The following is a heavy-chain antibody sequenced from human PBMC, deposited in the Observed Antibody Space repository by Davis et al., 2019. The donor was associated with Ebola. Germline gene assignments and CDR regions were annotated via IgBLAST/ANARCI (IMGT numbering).Heavy chain of an antibody. CDR2: INAGNGNT. CDR1: GYTFTSYA. D-gene: IGHD5-18*01. Sequence: ASVKVSCKASGYTFTSYAMHWVRQAPGQRLEWMGWINAGNGNTKYSQKFQGRVTITRDTSASTAYMELSNLRSEDTAVYYCARTGYSYGLGYYYYYGMDVWGKGTTVTVSS. V-gene: IGHV1-3*01. CDR3: ARTGYSYGLGYYYYYGMDV. J-gene: IGHJ6*04.